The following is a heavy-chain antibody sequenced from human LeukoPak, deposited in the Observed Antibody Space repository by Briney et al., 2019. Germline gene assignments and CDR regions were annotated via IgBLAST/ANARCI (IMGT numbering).Heavy chain of an antibody. CDR3: ARDEGVGAIFDY. CDR2: IWYDGSNK. Sequence: RSLTLSCPAAAFTFSSYGMHWVRPAPGKGLEWVAVIWYDGSNKSYAGSVEGRLTRSRDNSRNTLYLQMNSRRAEATAVYYCARDEGVGAIFDYWAQGPLVTVSS. CDR1: AFTFSSYG. V-gene: IGHV3-33*01. D-gene: IGHD1-26*01. J-gene: IGHJ4*02.